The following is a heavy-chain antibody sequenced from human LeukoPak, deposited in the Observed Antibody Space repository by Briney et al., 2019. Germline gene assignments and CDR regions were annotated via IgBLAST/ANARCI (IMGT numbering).Heavy chain of an antibody. J-gene: IGHJ3*02. D-gene: IGHD2-2*01. CDR2: IFYNEGT. V-gene: IGHV4-59*01. CDR3: VKSNSRYQPWTLDI. Sequence: SETLSLTCTVSSGSFRTYYWSWVRQPPGKGREGMGDIFYNEGTTYNPSLTSRVTISVDTSTNHLSLKVNSVTAAATAMYYCVKSNSRYQPWTLDIWGRGTMVTVSS. CDR1: SGSFRTYY.